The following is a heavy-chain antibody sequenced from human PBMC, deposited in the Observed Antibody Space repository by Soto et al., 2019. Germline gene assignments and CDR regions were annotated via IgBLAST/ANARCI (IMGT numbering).Heavy chain of an antibody. V-gene: IGHV4-34*01. CDR1: GGSFSGYY. D-gene: IGHD2-2*01. Sequence: SETLSLTCAVYGGSFSGYYWSWIRQPPGKGLEWIGEINHSGSTNYNPSLKSRVTISVDTSKNQFSLKLSSVTAADTAVYYCARGRCSSTSCYYYYGMDVWGQGTTVTV. CDR2: INHSGST. J-gene: IGHJ6*02. CDR3: ARGRCSSTSCYYYYGMDV.